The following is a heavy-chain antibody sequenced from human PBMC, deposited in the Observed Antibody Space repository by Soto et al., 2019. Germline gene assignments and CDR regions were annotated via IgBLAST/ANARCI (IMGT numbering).Heavy chain of an antibody. CDR3: VRDQQWLSPPRNYYFDY. D-gene: IGHD6-19*01. Sequence: GGSLRLSCAASEFTFSSYWMHWVRQAPGKGLEWVAVIWYDGSTKYYADSVKGRFTISRDNSKNTLFLQMNSLRAEDTAVYYCVRDQQWLSPPRNYYFDYWGQGALVTVSS. J-gene: IGHJ4*02. CDR1: EFTFSSYW. V-gene: IGHV3-33*08. CDR2: IWYDGSTK.